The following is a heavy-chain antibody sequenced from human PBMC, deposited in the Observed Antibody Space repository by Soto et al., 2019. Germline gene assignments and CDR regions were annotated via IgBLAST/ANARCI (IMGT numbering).Heavy chain of an antibody. Sequence: SVKVSCKASGGTFSSYAISWVRQAPGQGLEWMGGIIPIFGTANYAQKFQGRVTITADESTSTAYMELSSLRSEDTAVYYCATDPAYYYGSGSYYTNYWGQGTLVTVSS. CDR2: IIPIFGTA. CDR1: GGTFSSYA. J-gene: IGHJ4*02. CDR3: ATDPAYYYGSGSYYTNY. D-gene: IGHD3-10*01. V-gene: IGHV1-69*13.